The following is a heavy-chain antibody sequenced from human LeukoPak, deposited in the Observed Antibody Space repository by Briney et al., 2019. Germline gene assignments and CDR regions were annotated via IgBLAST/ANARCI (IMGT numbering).Heavy chain of an antibody. Sequence: GRSLRLSCAASGFTFSSYGMHWVRQAPGKGLEWVAVISYDGSNKYYADSVKGRFTISRDNSKNTVFLQMNSLRGEDTAVYYCVRDFSGKWSLEYWGQGTLVTVSS. CDR2: ISYDGSNK. V-gene: IGHV3-30*03. J-gene: IGHJ4*02. D-gene: IGHD6-25*01. CDR3: VRDFSGKWSLEY. CDR1: GFTFSSYG.